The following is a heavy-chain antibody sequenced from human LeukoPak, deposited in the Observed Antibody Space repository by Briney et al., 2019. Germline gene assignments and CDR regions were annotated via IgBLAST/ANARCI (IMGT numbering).Heavy chain of an antibody. CDR2: INPNSGGT. CDR1: GYTFTGYF. CDR3: ARENVAIFGVVIMGNWFDP. V-gene: IGHV1-2*02. Sequence: ASVKASCKASGYTFTGYFMHWVRQAPGQGLEWMGWINPNSGGTNYAQKFQGRVTMTRDTSISTAYMELSRLRSDDTAVYYCARENVAIFGVVIMGNWFDPWGQGTLVTVSS. D-gene: IGHD3-3*01. J-gene: IGHJ5*02.